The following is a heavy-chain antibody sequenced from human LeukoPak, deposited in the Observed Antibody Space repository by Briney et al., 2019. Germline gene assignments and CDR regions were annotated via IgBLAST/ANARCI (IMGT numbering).Heavy chain of an antibody. J-gene: IGHJ5*02. Sequence: ASVKVSCKASGYTFTSYGISWVRQAPGQGLEWMGWISAYNGNTNYAQKLQGRVTMTTDTSTSTAYMELRSLRSDDTAVYYCARITMVREGKNWFDPWGQGTLVTVSS. V-gene: IGHV1-18*01. CDR2: ISAYNGNT. CDR3: ARITMVREGKNWFDP. D-gene: IGHD3-10*01. CDR1: GYTFTSYG.